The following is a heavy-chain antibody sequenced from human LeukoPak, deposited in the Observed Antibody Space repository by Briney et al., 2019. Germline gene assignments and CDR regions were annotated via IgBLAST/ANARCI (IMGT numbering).Heavy chain of an antibody. Sequence: AAVKVSCKASGYTFTSYGISWVRQAPGQGLEWMGWISPYNGNTNYAQKLQGRVTMTTDTSTSTAYMELRSLRSDDTAVYYCARRASSRTTYYYYYMDVWGKGTTVTISS. J-gene: IGHJ6*03. V-gene: IGHV1-18*01. D-gene: IGHD1-14*01. CDR3: ARRASSRTTYYYYYMDV. CDR2: ISPYNGNT. CDR1: GYTFTSYG.